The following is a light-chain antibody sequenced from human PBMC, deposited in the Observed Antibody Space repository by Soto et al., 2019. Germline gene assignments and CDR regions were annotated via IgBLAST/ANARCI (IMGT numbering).Light chain of an antibody. CDR2: DVT. CDR3: SSYTSSRIRV. J-gene: IGLJ3*02. Sequence: QSVLTQPASVSGSPGQSITISCTGSSSDIGAYNYVSWYQQHPGKAPKLMIYDVTNRPSGLSNRFSGSKSGSTASLTISGLQAEDEADYYCSSYTSSRIRVFGGGTKVTVL. V-gene: IGLV2-14*01. CDR1: SSDIGAYNY.